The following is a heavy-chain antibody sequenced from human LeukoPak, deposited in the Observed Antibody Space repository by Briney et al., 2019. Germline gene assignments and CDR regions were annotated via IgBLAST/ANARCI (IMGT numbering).Heavy chain of an antibody. J-gene: IGHJ4*02. D-gene: IGHD2-15*01. CDR2: INEDGTQT. V-gene: IGHV3-7*01. CDR1: GFTFSNYW. CDR3: ARRGGHDC. Sequence: GGPLRLSCAASGFTFSNYWMSWVRQAPGKGLEWVANINEDGTQTHYVDSVKGRFTISRDNAKNSLSLHMNSLRAEDTAVYYCARRGGHDCWGQGTLVTVSS.